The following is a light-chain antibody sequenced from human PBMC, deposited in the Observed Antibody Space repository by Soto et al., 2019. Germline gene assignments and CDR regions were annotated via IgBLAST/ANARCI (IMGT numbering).Light chain of an antibody. Sequence: QSVLTQPASVSGSHGQSITISCTGTSSDVGGYKYVSWYQQHPGKVPKLLIYEVSNRPSGVSNRFSGSKSGNTASLTISGLQAEDEAEYYCAAWDDSLGGVFGGGTQLTVL. CDR2: EVS. CDR1: SSDVGGYKY. J-gene: IGLJ3*02. V-gene: IGLV2-14*01. CDR3: AAWDDSLGGV.